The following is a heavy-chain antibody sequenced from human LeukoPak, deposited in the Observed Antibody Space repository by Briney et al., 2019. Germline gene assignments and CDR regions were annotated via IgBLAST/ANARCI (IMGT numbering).Heavy chain of an antibody. V-gene: IGHV3-48*03. CDR2: ISSSGGTM. CDR1: GFTFSSYE. Sequence: PGGSLRLSCAASGFTFSSYEMNWVRQAPARGLEWLSYISSSGGTMHYADSVKGRFTISRDNAKNSLYLQMSSLKVEDTAVYYCARAGRVAASGWGRHFDLWGRGTLVTVSS. D-gene: IGHD3-10*01. J-gene: IGHJ2*01. CDR3: ARAGRVAASGWGRHFDL.